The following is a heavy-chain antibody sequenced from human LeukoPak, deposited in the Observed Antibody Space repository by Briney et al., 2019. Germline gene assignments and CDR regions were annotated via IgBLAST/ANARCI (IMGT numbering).Heavy chain of an antibody. CDR3: AREQYDAFDI. V-gene: IGHV1-46*01. CDR1: GYTFTTSY. Sequence: ASVKVSCKTSGYTFTTSYMHWVRQAPGQGLEWMGIINPSGGRTSYTQKFQGRLTMTRDTSTSTVYMELSSLSSEDTAVYYCAREQYDAFDIWCHGTMVTVSS. CDR2: INPSGGRT. J-gene: IGHJ3*02.